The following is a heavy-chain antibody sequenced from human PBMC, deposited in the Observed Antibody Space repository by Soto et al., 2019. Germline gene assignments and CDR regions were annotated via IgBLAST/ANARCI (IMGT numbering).Heavy chain of an antibody. CDR2: ISSGGEYI. V-gene: IGHV3-21*06. Sequence: EVQLVESGGGLVKPGGSLRLSCTASGLIFSNYGMNWVRQAAGKRPEWVSSISSGGEYIDYADSVKGRLTISRDNANNIRYLQLTSLGVEDTAVDSCSTYGAAGAGMGVWGQGTTVTVSS. CDR1: GLIFSNYG. D-gene: IGHD6-13*01. J-gene: IGHJ6*02. CDR3: STYGAAGAGMGV.